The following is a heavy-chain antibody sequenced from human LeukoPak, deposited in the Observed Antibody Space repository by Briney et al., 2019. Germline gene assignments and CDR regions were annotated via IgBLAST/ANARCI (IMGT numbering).Heavy chain of an antibody. CDR3: ARRAGAYSHPYDY. D-gene: IGHD4/OR15-4a*01. CDR1: GYTFTGFQ. CDR2: INPNSGGT. V-gene: IGHV1-2*02. Sequence: ASVKVFCKASGYTFTGFQIHWVRQAPGQGLEWMGWINPNSGGTNYAQKFQGRVTMTRDTSISTAYMELSRLRSDDTAVYYCARRAGAYSHPYDYWGQGTLVTVSS. J-gene: IGHJ4*02.